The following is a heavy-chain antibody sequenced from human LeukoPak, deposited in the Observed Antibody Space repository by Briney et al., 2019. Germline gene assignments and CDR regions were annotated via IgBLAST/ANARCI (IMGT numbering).Heavy chain of an antibody. CDR1: GGTFSSYA. CDR2: IIPIFGTA. D-gene: IGHD3-22*01. J-gene: IGHJ4*02. Sequence: SVKVSCKASGGTFSSYAISWVRQAPGQGLEWMGRIIPIFGTANYAQKFQGRVTITTDESTSTAYMELSSLRSEDTAVYYCARRLNYYDSSGYPSSSDDWGQGTLVTVSS. CDR3: ARRLNYYDSSGYPSSSDD. V-gene: IGHV1-69*05.